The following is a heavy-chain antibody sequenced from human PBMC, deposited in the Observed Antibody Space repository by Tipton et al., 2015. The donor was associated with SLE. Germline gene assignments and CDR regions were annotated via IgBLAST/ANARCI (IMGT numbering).Heavy chain of an antibody. V-gene: IGHV3-23*01. CDR3: AKGGSYYDY. CDR1: GFTFSSYW. Sequence: SLRLSCAASGFTFSSYWMHWVRQAPGKGLEWVSVISGTADSSDRKYYTDSVKGRFTIFRDNSRNTLYLQMNSLRAEDTAVYYCAKGGSYYDYWGQGALVTVSS. J-gene: IGHJ4*02. CDR2: ISGTADSS. D-gene: IGHD3-16*01.